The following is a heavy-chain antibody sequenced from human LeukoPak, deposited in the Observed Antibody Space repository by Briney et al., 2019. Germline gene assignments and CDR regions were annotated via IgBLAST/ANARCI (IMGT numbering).Heavy chain of an antibody. V-gene: IGHV3-53*01. CDR1: GFTVSSNY. D-gene: IGHD6-19*01. J-gene: IGHJ4*02. CDR2: IYSGGST. Sequence: PGGSLRLSCAASGFTVSSNYMSCVRQAPGKGLEWVSVIYSGGSTYYADSVKGRFTISRDNSKNTLYLQMNSLRAEDTAVYYCAREGIAVAGTSMDYWGQGALVTVSS. CDR3: AREGIAVAGTSMDY.